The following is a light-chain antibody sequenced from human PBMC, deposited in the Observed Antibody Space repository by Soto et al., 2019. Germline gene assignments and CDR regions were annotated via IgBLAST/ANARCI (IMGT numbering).Light chain of an antibody. V-gene: IGKV3-20*01. J-gene: IGKJ3*01. CDR1: QSVSSSY. CDR3: QQYGSSPFT. CDR2: GAS. Sequence: EIVLTQSPGTLSLSPGERATLSCMASQSVSSSYLAWYQQKPGQAPRLLIYGASSRATGIPDRFSGSGSGTDFTLTISRLEPEDFAVYYCQQYGSSPFTFGPGTKVEIK.